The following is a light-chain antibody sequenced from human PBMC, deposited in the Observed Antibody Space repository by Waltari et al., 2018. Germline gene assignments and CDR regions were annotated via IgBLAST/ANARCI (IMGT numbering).Light chain of an antibody. CDR3: HQYNSYSA. J-gene: IGKJ1*01. Sequence: DIQMTQSPSTVSASVGDRVTTTCRASQSINSWLAWYQQKPGKAPKLLLDKESTLESGVPSRFSGSGSGTEFTLTISSLQPDDFATYYCHQYNSYSAFGQGTKVEVK. CDR2: KES. CDR1: QSINSW. V-gene: IGKV1-5*03.